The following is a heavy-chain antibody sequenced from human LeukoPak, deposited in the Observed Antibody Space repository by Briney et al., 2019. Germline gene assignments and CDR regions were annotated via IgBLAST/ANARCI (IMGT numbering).Heavy chain of an antibody. J-gene: IGHJ4*02. V-gene: IGHV3-49*03. CDR2: IRSKAYGGTI. CDR3: TRGSSSWYTFDY. Sequence: GGSLRLPCTASGFTFGDYAMSWFRQAPGKGLEWVGFIRSKAYGGTIEYAAYVKGRFTISRDDSKSIAYLQMNSLKTEDTAVYYCTRGSSSWYTFDYWGQGTLVTVSS. CDR1: GFTFGDYA. D-gene: IGHD6-13*01.